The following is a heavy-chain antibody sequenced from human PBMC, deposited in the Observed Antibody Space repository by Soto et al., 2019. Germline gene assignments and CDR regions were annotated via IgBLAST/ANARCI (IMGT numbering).Heavy chain of an antibody. V-gene: IGHV3-33*01. CDR1: GFAFSSYG. D-gene: IGHD5-18*01. J-gene: IGHJ4*02. CDR3: ARTGNSNNYGYIFDY. Sequence: PGGSLRLSCAASGFAFSSYGIHWVRQAPGKGLEWVAVIWFDGSNKYYADSVKGRFTISRDNSKNTVYLQMNSLRAEDTAVYYCARTGNSNNYGYIFDYWGQGTLVTVSS. CDR2: IWFDGSNK.